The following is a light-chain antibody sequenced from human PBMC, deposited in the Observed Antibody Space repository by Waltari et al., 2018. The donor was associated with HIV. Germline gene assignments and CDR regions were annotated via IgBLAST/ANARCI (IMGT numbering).Light chain of an antibody. V-gene: IGLV3-1*01. Sequence: ELTQPPSVSVSPGQTASIPCSGDKLGDNYACWYQQKPGQSPVLVIYQDTKRPSGIPERFSGSNSGNTATLTISGTQAMDEADYYCQAWDTSTAVVFGGGTKLTVL. CDR2: QDT. CDR1: KLGDNY. CDR3: QAWDTSTAVV. J-gene: IGLJ3*02.